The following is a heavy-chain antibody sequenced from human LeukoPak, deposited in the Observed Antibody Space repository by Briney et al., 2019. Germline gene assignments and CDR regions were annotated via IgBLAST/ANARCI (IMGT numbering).Heavy chain of an antibody. D-gene: IGHD2-2*01. CDR1: ADFIKSHF. V-gene: IGHV4-59*11. Sequence: SETLSLTCTVSADFIKSHFWTWIRQSPGKGLEWLGYVFYSGSTSYNPSLKSRVTISVDRSKNQFSLKLSSVTAADTAVYYCARGGYCSSTSCYAGYNWFDPWGQGTLVTVSS. J-gene: IGHJ5*02. CDR2: VFYSGST. CDR3: ARGGYCSSTSCYAGYNWFDP.